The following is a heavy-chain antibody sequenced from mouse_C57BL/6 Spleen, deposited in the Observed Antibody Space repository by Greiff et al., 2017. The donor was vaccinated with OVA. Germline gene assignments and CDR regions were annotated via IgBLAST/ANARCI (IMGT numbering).Heavy chain of an antibody. V-gene: IGHV2-3*01. Sequence: QVQLQQSGPGLVAPSQSLSITCTVSGFSLTSYGVSWVRQPPGKGLEWLGVIWGDGSTNYHSALISRLSISTEDSTSQAVLKLNSLQTDDTATYDCAKLDDITDWYFDVWGTGTTVTVSS. CDR1: GFSLTSYG. D-gene: IGHD1-2*01. CDR3: AKLDDITDWYFDV. CDR2: IWGDGST. J-gene: IGHJ1*03.